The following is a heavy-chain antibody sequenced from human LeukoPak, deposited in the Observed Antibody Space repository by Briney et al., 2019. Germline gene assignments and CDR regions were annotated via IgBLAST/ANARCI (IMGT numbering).Heavy chain of an antibody. V-gene: IGHV1-2*02. Sequence: ASVKVSCKASGYTFTGYYMHWVRQAPGQGLEWMGWINPNSGGTNYAQKFLGRVTMTRDTSISTAYMELSRLRSDDTAVYYCARDPIVVVPAAIFSIDYWGQGTLVTVSS. CDR3: ARDPIVVVPAAIFSIDY. CDR2: INPNSGGT. CDR1: GYTFTGYY. J-gene: IGHJ4*02. D-gene: IGHD2-2*02.